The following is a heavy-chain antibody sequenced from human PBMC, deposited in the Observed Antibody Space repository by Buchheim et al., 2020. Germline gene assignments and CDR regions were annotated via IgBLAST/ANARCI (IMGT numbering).Heavy chain of an antibody. J-gene: IGHJ6*02. CDR2: IYSGGST. CDR3: ARDRAVAGTFVYYYYGMDV. V-gene: IGHV3-66*01. CDR1: GFTVSSNY. D-gene: IGHD6-19*01. Sequence: EVQLVESGGGLVQPGGSLRLSCAASGFTVSSNYMSWVRQAPGKGLEWVSVIYSGGSTYYADSVKGRFTISRDNAKNSLYLQMNSLRDEDTAVYYCARDRAVAGTFVYYYYGMDVWGQGTT.